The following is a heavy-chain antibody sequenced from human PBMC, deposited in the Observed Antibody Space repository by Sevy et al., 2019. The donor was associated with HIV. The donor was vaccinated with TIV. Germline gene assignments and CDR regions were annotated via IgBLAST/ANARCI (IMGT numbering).Heavy chain of an antibody. D-gene: IGHD6-19*01. CDR3: AKDLLTVAGNFDY. Sequence: GGSLRLSCAASGFMFSNHAMSWVRQAPGKGLEWLSSISGRSGVTTYYANSVNGRFTISRDNSQNTLFLKLSRLRAEDTAIYYCAKDLLTVAGNFDYWGQGTLVTVSS. J-gene: IGHJ4*02. CDR2: ISGRSGVTT. CDR1: GFMFSNHA. V-gene: IGHV3-23*01.